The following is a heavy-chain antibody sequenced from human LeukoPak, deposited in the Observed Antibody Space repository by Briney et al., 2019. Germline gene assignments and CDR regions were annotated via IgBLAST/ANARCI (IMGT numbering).Heavy chain of an antibody. CDR1: GDSMSSSY. CDR3: ARLIPGTTSHRINYFDY. CDR2: ISAGGST. V-gene: IGHV4-4*09. D-gene: IGHD1-20*01. Sequence: KPSETLSLTCTVSGDSMSSSYWNWIRQPPGKGLEWIGYISAGGSTNYNPSLKSRIIISVDMSKTQFSLKLTSVTAADTAIYYCARLIPGTTSHRINYFDYWGRGTLVTVSS. J-gene: IGHJ4*02.